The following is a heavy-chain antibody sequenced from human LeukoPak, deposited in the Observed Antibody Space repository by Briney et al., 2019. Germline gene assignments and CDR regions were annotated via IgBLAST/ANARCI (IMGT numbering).Heavy chain of an antibody. V-gene: IGHV3-23*01. CDR3: AKSHSLEYRGYFDY. D-gene: IGHD2/OR15-2a*01. J-gene: IGHJ4*02. CDR1: GFTFSVYA. Sequence: GGSLRLSCATSGFTFSVYAMSWVRQAPGKGLEWVSDSVKGRFTISRGNSKNALYLQMNELSAEDTAVYYCAKSHSLEYRGYFDYWGQGTVVTVSS.